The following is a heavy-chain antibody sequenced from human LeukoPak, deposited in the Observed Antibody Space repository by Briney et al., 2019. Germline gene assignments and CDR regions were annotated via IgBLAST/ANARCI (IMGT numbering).Heavy chain of an antibody. CDR3: AREKLHGGRGSGSYHQGYYYGMDV. Sequence: SETLSLTCTVSGYSISSGYYWGWIRQPPGKGLEWIGSIYYSGSTYYNPSLKSRVTISVDTSKNQFSLKLSSVTAADTAVYYCAREKLHGGRGSGSYHQGYYYGMDVWGQGTTVTVSS. D-gene: IGHD3-10*01. CDR1: GYSISSGYY. CDR2: IYYSGST. V-gene: IGHV4-38-2*02. J-gene: IGHJ6*02.